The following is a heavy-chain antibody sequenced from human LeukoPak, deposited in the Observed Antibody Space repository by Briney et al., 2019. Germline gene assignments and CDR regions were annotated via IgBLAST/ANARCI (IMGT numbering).Heavy chain of an antibody. Sequence: GGSLRLSCAASGFTFSSYVMHWVRQAPGKGLEWVAVIWYDGSNKYYADSVKGRFTISRDNSKNTLYLQMNSLRAEDTAVYYCARDRVTGTTGHYFDYWGQGTLVTVSS. CDR1: GFTFSSYV. CDR2: IWYDGSNK. J-gene: IGHJ4*02. CDR3: ARDRVTGTTGHYFDY. D-gene: IGHD1-20*01. V-gene: IGHV3-33*01.